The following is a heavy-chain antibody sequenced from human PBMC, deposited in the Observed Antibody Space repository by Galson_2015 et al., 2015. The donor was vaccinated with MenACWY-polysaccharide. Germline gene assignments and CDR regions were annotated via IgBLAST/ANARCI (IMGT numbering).Heavy chain of an antibody. CDR3: ARGYVRGSHRPGY. Sequence: SVKVSCKASGYAFTNFATHWVRQAPGQGLEWMGWINAGNGDTKYSQKFQGRVTLIVDTSATTAYMQLSSLRPEDTALYYCARGYVRGSHRPGYWGQGTLVTVSS. D-gene: IGHD3-16*02. CDR2: INAGNGDT. V-gene: IGHV1-3*01. CDR1: GYAFTNFA. J-gene: IGHJ4*02.